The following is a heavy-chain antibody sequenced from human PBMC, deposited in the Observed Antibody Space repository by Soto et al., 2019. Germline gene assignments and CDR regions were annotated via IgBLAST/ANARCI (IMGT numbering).Heavy chain of an antibody. CDR1: GGTFSSYT. D-gene: IGHD2-2*01. J-gene: IGHJ6*03. CDR2: IIPIFGMA. Sequence: QVQLVQSGAEVKKPGSSVKVSCKASGGTFSSYTINWVRQAPGQGLEWMGRIIPIFGMANYAQKFQGRVTITADESTSTPYMQLSSLRSEDTGLYYCAREEAQYQLLHSYYYMDVWGKGTTVTVSS. V-gene: IGHV1-69*08. CDR3: AREEAQYQLLHSYYYMDV.